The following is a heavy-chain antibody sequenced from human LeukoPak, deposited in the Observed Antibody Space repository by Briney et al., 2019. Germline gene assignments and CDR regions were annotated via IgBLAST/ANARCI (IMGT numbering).Heavy chain of an antibody. CDR3: AKDRAYCGGDCYEFDY. V-gene: IGHV3-21*01. Sequence: GGSLRLSCAASGFTFSSYSMNWVRQAPGKGLKWVSSISSSSSYIYYADSVKGRFTISRDNSKNTLYLQMNSLRAEDTAVYYCAKDRAYCGGDCYEFDYWGQGTLVTVSS. CDR2: ISSSSSYI. J-gene: IGHJ4*02. CDR1: GFTFSSYS. D-gene: IGHD2-21*02.